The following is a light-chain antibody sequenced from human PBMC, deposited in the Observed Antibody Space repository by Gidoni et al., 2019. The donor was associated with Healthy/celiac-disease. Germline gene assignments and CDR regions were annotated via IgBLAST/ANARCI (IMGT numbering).Light chain of an antibody. CDR3: QQSYSTPYT. Sequence: DNQRTQSPSSLSASVGDRVTITCRASQSISSYLNWYQQKPGKDPKLLIYAASSLKSGVTSRFSSSGSGTDFTLLISSLQHEDFATDYCQQSYSTPYTFGQGTKLEIK. CDR1: QSISSY. J-gene: IGKJ2*01. V-gene: IGKV1-39*01. CDR2: AAS.